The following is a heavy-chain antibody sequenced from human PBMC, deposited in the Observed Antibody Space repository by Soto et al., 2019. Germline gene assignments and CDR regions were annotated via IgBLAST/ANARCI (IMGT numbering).Heavy chain of an antibody. J-gene: IGHJ6*02. CDR3: ARVFGRDYYYYGMDV. CDR2: IDYSGST. Sequence: SETLSLTCTVSGGSISNHYLSWIRQPPGKGLEWIAYIDYSGSTNYNPSLKSRVTISVDTSKIQFSLKLRSVAAADTAVYFCARVFGRDYYYYGMDVWGQGTTVTVYS. CDR1: GGSISNHY. V-gene: IGHV4-59*11. D-gene: IGHD3-3*01.